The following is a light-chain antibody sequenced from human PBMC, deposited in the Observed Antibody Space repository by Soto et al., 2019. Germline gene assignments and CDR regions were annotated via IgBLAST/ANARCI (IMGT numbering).Light chain of an antibody. Sequence: DIQMTQSPSTLSASVGDRVTIPCRASQRVTTWLAWYQQTPGNAPQLLIHDASTLHSGVPSRFSGSGSGTEFTPTISSLQPDDVATYYCLQYNDYWTFGQGTKVDI. J-gene: IGKJ1*01. CDR1: QRVTTW. CDR2: DAS. V-gene: IGKV1-5*01. CDR3: LQYNDYWT.